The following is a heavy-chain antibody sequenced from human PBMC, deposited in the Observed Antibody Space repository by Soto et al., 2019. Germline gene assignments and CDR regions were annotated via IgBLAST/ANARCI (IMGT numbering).Heavy chain of an antibody. V-gene: IGHV4-59*01. D-gene: IGHD2-21*01. Sequence: QVQLQESGPGLVKPSETLSLTCTVSGGSISSYYWSWIRQPPGKGLEWIGYIYYSGSTNYNPSLXRGVXIXLDTSKNQFSLKLSSVTAADTAVYYCARRWGGTFDYWGQGTLVTVSS. J-gene: IGHJ4*02. CDR1: GGSISSYY. CDR2: IYYSGST. CDR3: ARRWGGTFDY.